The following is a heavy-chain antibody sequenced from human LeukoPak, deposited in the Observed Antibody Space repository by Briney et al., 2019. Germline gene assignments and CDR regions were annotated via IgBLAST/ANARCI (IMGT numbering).Heavy chain of an antibody. Sequence: GGSLRLSCAASGFTFSGSAMHWVRQASGKGLEGVGRIRSKANSYATAYAASVKGRFTISRDDSKNTAYLQMNSLKTEDTAVYYCLTSDYSNLYYYYYMDVWGKGTTVTVSS. J-gene: IGHJ6*03. CDR1: GFTFSGSA. V-gene: IGHV3-73*01. D-gene: IGHD4-11*01. CDR3: LTSDYSNLYYYYYMDV. CDR2: IRSKANSYAT.